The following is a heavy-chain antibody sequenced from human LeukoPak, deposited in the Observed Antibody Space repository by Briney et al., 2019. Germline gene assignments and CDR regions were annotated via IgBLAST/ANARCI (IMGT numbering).Heavy chain of an antibody. J-gene: IGHJ1*01. Sequence: QPGGSLRLSCAASGFTFSSYAMSWVRQAPGEGLEWVSAISGSGGSTYYADSVKGRFTISRDNSKNTLYLQMNSLRAEDTAVYYCAKDPTYYDFWSGYPEYFQHWGQGTLVTVSS. CDR3: AKDPTYYDFWSGYPEYFQH. CDR1: GFTFSSYA. CDR2: ISGSGGST. V-gene: IGHV3-23*01. D-gene: IGHD3-3*01.